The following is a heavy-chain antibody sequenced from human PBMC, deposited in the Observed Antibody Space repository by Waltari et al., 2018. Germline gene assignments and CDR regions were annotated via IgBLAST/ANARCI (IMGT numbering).Heavy chain of an antibody. CDR2: INPNRGGT. J-gene: IGHJ3*02. CDR1: RDYFTGYY. Sequence: QVSLVPSGAEVTKLRASVKVSRKASRDYFTGYYLHWVRLAPGQGLEWTGCINPNRGGTNYAQKFQGRVTMTRDTSISTAYMELSRLRSDDTAVYYCARISGSITIFGVGVDAFDIWGQGTMVTVSS. CDR3: ARISGSITIFGVGVDAFDI. D-gene: IGHD3-3*01. V-gene: IGHV1-2*02.